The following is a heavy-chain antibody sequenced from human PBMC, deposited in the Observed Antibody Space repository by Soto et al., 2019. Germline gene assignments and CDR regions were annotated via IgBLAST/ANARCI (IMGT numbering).Heavy chain of an antibody. D-gene: IGHD2-2*01. Sequence: SETLSLTCTVSGGSISSYYWSWIRQPPGKGLEWIGYIYYSGSTNYNPSLKSRVTISVDTSKNQFSLKLSSVTAADTAVYYCARGGDIVVVPAYYGMDVWGQGTTVTVSS. V-gene: IGHV4-59*01. J-gene: IGHJ6*02. CDR3: ARGGDIVVVPAYYGMDV. CDR2: IYYSGST. CDR1: GGSISSYY.